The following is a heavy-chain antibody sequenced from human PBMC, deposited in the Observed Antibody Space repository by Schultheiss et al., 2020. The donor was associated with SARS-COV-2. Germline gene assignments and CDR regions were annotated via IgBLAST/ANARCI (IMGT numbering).Heavy chain of an antibody. J-gene: IGHJ3*02. CDR2: ISWNSGSI. D-gene: IGHD2-21*01. CDR1: GFTFDDYA. CDR3: AKARLPIVVVPSAFDI. V-gene: IGHV3-9*01. Sequence: GGSLRLSCAASGFTFDDYAMHWVRQAPGKGLEWVSGISWNSGSIGYADSVKGRFTISRDNAKNSLYLQMNSLRAEDTALYYCAKARLPIVVVPSAFDIWGQGTMVTVSS.